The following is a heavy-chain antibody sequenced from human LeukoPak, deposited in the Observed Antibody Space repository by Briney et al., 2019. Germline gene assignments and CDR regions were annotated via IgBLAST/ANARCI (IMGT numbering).Heavy chain of an antibody. CDR2: ISYSGST. V-gene: IGHV4-39*07. Sequence: SETLSLTCSVSGGSISSSSYYWGWIRQPPGKGLEWIGTISYSGSTYYNPSLKSRVTITVDTSKNQFSLNLSSVTAADTAVYYCARVYCSGGSCYSSWTYYYFDYWGQGTLVTVSS. CDR3: ARVYCSGGSCYSSWTYYYFDY. D-gene: IGHD2-15*01. CDR1: GGSISSSSYY. J-gene: IGHJ4*02.